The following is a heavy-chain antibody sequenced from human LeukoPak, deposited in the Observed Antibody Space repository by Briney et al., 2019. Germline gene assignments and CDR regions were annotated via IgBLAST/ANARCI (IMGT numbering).Heavy chain of an antibody. D-gene: IGHD1-26*01. Sequence: SETLSLTCTVSGVSISSYYWSWIRQPPGKGLEWIGYIYYSGITNYNLSLKSRVTISVDTSKNQFSLKLSSVTAADTAVYYCARHDLGATWIWGQGTLVTVS. J-gene: IGHJ4*02. V-gene: IGHV4-59*08. CDR1: GVSISSYY. CDR3: ARHDLGATWI. CDR2: IYYSGIT.